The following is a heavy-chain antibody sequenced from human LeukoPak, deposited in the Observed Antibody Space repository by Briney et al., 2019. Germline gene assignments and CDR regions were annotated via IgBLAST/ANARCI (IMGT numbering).Heavy chain of an antibody. D-gene: IGHD6-19*01. CDR3: AAVAGTHFDY. J-gene: IGHJ4*02. Sequence: ASVKVSCRASGGTFSSYAISWVRQAPGQGLEWMGWISAYNGNTNYAQKLQGRVTMTTDTSTSTAYMELRSLRSDDTAMYYCAAVAGTHFDYWGQGTLVTVSS. CDR2: ISAYNGNT. CDR1: GGTFSSYA. V-gene: IGHV1-18*01.